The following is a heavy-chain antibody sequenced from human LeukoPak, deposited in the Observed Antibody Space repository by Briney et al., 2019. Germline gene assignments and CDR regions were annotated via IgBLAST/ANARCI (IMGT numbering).Heavy chain of an antibody. V-gene: IGHV4-34*01. CDR2: INHSGST. CDR3: ARAGGYYDSSGYLTFDI. Sequence: PSETLSLTCVVDDESFSAYFWSFIRQPPGKGLEWIGEINHSGSTNYSPSLKSRVTISVDTSKNQFSLKLSSVTAADRAVYYCARAGGYYDSSGYLTFDIWGQGTMVTVSS. CDR1: DESFSAYF. J-gene: IGHJ3*02. D-gene: IGHD3-22*01.